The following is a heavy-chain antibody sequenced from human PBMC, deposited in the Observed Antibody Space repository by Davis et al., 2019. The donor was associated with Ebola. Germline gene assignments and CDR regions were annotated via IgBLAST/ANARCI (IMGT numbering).Heavy chain of an antibody. CDR1: GGSVSSSSHY. J-gene: IGHJ6*02. CDR3: ARASVRHYDFWSIYRPNYGMDV. Sequence: SETLSLTCTVSGGSVSSSSHYWGWIRQHPGKGLEWIGYIYYSGYTYYHPSLKSRFTISVDTSKNQFSLKLSSVIAADTAVYYCARASVRHYDFWSIYRPNYGMDVWGQGTSVTVSS. V-gene: IGHV4-31*03. CDR2: IYYSGYT. D-gene: IGHD3-3*01.